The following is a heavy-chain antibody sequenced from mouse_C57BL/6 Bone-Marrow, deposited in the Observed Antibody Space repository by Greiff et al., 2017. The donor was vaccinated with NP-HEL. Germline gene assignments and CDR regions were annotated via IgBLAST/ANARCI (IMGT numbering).Heavy chain of an antibody. J-gene: IGHJ3*01. Sequence: EVKLLESGPGLVKPSQSLSLTCSVTGYSITSGYYWNWIRQFPGNKLEWMGYISYDGSNNYNPSLKNRISITRDTSKNQFFLKLNSVTTEDTATYYCASLYYYGSRSAYWGQGTLVTVSA. CDR1: GYSITSGYY. D-gene: IGHD1-1*01. CDR2: ISYDGSN. CDR3: ASLYYYGSRSAY. V-gene: IGHV3-6*01.